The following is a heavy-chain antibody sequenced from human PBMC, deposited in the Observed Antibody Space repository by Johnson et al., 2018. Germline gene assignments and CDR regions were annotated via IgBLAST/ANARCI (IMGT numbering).Heavy chain of an antibody. CDR3: AREGRVTPLFDDDYYYMDV. CDR1: GFTFSSYA. D-gene: IGHD2-21*02. Sequence: QVQLVESGGGVVQPGRSLRLSCAASGFTFSSYAMHWVRQAPGKGLEWVAVISYDGSNKYYADSVKGRFTIARGNSKNTLYLQMNSLRAEDTAVYYCAREGRVTPLFDDDYYYMDVWGKGTTVTVSS. CDR2: ISYDGSNK. J-gene: IGHJ6*03. V-gene: IGHV3-30-3*01.